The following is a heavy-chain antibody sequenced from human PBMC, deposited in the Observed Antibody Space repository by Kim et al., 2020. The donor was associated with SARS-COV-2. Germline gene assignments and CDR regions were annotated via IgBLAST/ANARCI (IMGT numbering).Heavy chain of an antibody. CDR3: ARDQQVRGVIILYYYGMDV. D-gene: IGHD3-10*01. V-gene: IGHV3-30-3*01. Sequence: GGSLRLSCAVSGFTLSSYSMHWVRQAPGKGLEWVAVMSYDGGKKDYADSVKGRFTISRDSTKSTLYLQMNNLGPEDTAVYYCARDQQVRGVIILYYYGMDVWGQGTTVTVS. CDR1: GFTLSSYS. J-gene: IGHJ6*02. CDR2: MSYDGGKK.